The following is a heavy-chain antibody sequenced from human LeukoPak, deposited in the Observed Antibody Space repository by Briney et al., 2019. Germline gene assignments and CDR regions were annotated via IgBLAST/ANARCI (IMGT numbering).Heavy chain of an antibody. CDR3: ARENCGGDCYTDY. Sequence: SETLSLTCTVSGGSISSGDYYWSWIRQPPGKGLEWIGYIYYSGSTYYNPSLKSRVTISVDTSKNQFSLKLSSVTAADTAVYYCARENCGGDCYTDYSRQGTLVTVSS. CDR2: IYYSGST. D-gene: IGHD2-21*01. J-gene: IGHJ4*02. CDR1: GGSISSGDYY. V-gene: IGHV4-30-4*08.